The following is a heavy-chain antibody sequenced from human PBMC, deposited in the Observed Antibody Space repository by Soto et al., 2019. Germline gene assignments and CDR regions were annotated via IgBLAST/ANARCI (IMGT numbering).Heavy chain of an antibody. CDR1: GVSFSGYA. CDR2: IMPLFGKP. J-gene: IGHJ4*02. CDR3: ASASSTSWLYDFDY. Sequence: GASVKVSCKASGVSFSGYAFSWVRQAPGQGLEWMGGIMPLFGKPDYAQKFQGRVTITADESTSTTYMELSSLRSEDTALYFCASASSTSWLYDFDYWGQGTRVTVSS. D-gene: IGHD2-2*01. V-gene: IGHV1-69*13.